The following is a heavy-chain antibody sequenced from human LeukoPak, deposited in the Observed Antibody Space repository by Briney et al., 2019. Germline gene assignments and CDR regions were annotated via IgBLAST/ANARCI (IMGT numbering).Heavy chain of an antibody. J-gene: IGHJ4*02. CDR1: GFTFSSYS. CDR3: AGSFDWLERTHFDY. D-gene: IGHD3-9*01. Sequence: PGGSLRLSCAASGFTFSSYSMNWVRQAPGKGLEWVSSISSSSSYIYYADSVKGRFTISRDNAKNSLYLQMNSLRAEDTAVYYCAGSFDWLERTHFDYWGQGTLVTVSS. V-gene: IGHV3-21*01. CDR2: ISSSSSYI.